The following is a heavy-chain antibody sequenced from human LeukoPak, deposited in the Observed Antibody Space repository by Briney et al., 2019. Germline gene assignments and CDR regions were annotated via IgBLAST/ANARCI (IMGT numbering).Heavy chain of an antibody. D-gene: IGHD3-10*01. Sequence: GGSLRLSCAVSGITFSSFWMSWVRQAPGKGLEWVANIKQDGSEKYYVDSVRGRFTISRDSVKNSLYLQMNSLRAEDTALYYCAKAGVTMVRGVFFDYWGQGTLVTVSS. CDR3: AKAGVTMVRGVFFDY. J-gene: IGHJ4*02. CDR2: IKQDGSEK. V-gene: IGHV3-7*03. CDR1: GITFSSFW.